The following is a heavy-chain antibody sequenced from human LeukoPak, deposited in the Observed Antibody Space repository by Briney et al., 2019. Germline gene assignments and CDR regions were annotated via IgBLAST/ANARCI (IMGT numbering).Heavy chain of an antibody. D-gene: IGHD2-15*01. CDR3: ARAPLGYCSGGSCYSPDY. CDR2: IIPILGIA. CDR1: GGTFSSYA. Sequence: ASVKVSCKASGGTFSSYAISWVRQAPGQGLEWMGRIIPILGIANYAQKFQGRVTITADKSTSTAYMELSSLRSEDTAVYYCARAPLGYCSGGSCYSPDYWGQGTLVTVSS. V-gene: IGHV1-69*04. J-gene: IGHJ4*02.